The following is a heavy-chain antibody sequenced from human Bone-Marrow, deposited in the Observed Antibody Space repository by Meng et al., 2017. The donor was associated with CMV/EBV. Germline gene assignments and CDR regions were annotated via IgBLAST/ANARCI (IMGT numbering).Heavy chain of an antibody. CDR3: AKDRTPSTRIVGARGGGVDY. J-gene: IGHJ4*02. V-gene: IGHV3-30*02. D-gene: IGHD1-26*01. Sequence: GGSLRLSCAASGFTFSSYGMHWVRQAPGKGLEWVAFIRYDGSNKYYADSVKGRFTISRDNSKNTLYLQMNSLRAEDTAVYYCAKDRTPSTRIVGARGGGVDYWGQRTLVTVSS. CDR1: GFTFSSYG. CDR2: IRYDGSNK.